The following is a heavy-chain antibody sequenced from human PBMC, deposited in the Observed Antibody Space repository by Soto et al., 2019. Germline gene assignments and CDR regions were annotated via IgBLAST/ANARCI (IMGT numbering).Heavy chain of an antibody. Sequence: EVQLVESGGGLIQPGGSLRLSCAASGFTFSSYWMHWVRQAPGQGLVWVARVQSDEGYTAYADSVRGRFSITRDNAKNMLYLQMNSLRVEDTAVYYCAREGASLFWGQGTLVTVSS. CDR2: VQSDEGYT. J-gene: IGHJ4*02. CDR1: GFTFSSYW. V-gene: IGHV3-74*01. CDR3: AREGASLF.